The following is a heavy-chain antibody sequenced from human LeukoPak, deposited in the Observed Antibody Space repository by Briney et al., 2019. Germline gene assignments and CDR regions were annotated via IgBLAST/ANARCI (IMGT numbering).Heavy chain of an antibody. CDR1: GFTFSDYG. J-gene: IGHJ6*03. CDR3: ARDHAFSYYYYYMDV. CDR2: INQDGSEK. V-gene: IGHV3-7*01. Sequence: GGSLRLSCVTSGFTFSDYGMHWVRQLPGRGLEWVANINQDGSEKYYVDSVKGRFTISRDNAKNSLYLQMNSLRAEDTAVYYCARDHAFSYYYYYMDVWGKGTTVTVSS. D-gene: IGHD3-3*01.